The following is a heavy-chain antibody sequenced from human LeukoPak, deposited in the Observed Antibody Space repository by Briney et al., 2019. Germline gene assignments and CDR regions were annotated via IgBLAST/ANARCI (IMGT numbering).Heavy chain of an antibody. D-gene: IGHD6-19*01. J-gene: IGHJ4*02. CDR1: GYSFTSYW. CDR3: ARQVAYTSGRTFDF. V-gene: IGHV5-51*01. CDR2: IYPGDSDS. Sequence: GESLKISCKGSGYSFTSYWIGWVRQMPGIGLEWMGIIYPGDSDSRYSPSFQGQVTISADKSISTTYLQWSSLKASDTAMYYCARQVAYTSGRTFDFWGQGTLVTVSS.